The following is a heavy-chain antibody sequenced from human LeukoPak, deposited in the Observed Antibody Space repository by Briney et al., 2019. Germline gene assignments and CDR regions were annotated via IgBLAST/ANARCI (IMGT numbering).Heavy chain of an antibody. Sequence: AGSPRLSCAVSGFTFSDYWMNWVRQAPGKGLEWVASIRQDGGEKYYVDSVKGRFTLSRDTTKHSVYLQMSSRRAEDTAVYYCARDGTAPGLYFDLWGQGTLVTASS. V-gene: IGHV3-7*01. D-gene: IGHD6-13*01. CDR1: GFTFSDYW. CDR3: ARDGTAPGLYFDL. J-gene: IGHJ4*01. CDR2: IRQDGGEK.